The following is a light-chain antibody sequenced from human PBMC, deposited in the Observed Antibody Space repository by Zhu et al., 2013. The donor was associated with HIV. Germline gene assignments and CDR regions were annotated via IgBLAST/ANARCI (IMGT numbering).Light chain of an antibody. CDR3: QQRSNWPYT. J-gene: IGKJ2*01. Sequence: IVLTQSPATLSLAPGQRATLSCRASENVKSRLAWYQQKPGQTPRLLIYDASNRATGIPARFSGSGSGTDFTLTISSLEPEDFAVYYCQQRSNWPYTFGQGTKLEIK. V-gene: IGKV3-11*01. CDR1: ENVKSR. CDR2: DAS.